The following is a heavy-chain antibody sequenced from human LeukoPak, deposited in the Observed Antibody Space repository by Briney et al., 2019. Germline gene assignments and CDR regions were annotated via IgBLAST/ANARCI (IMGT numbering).Heavy chain of an antibody. V-gene: IGHV4-39*07. CDR3: ARSFGNYYGSGSISGFDY. J-gene: IGHJ4*02. CDR1: GGSIRSSYYY. D-gene: IGHD3-10*01. Sequence: SENLSLTCTVSGGSIRSSYYYWGWIRQPPGKGLEWIGSIYDSGSTYYNPSLKSRVTISVDTSKNQFSLKLSSVTAADTAVYYCARSFGNYYGSGSISGFDYWGQGTLVTVSS. CDR2: IYDSGST.